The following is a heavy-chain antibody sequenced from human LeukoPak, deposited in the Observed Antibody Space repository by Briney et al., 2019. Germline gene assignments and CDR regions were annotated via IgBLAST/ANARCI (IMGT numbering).Heavy chain of an antibody. CDR2: IYFSGST. CDR3: EVLNRGGWSDY. CDR1: GGSISSSSYY. V-gene: IGHV4-39*01. J-gene: IGHJ4*02. D-gene: IGHD6-19*01. Sequence: SETLSLTCTVSGGSISSSSYYWVWIRQPPGKGLEWIGSIYFSGSTYYNPSLNSRATISVDTTKNQSSLKLSSVTAAAVPVYYREVLNRGGWSDYWGQGTLVTLSA.